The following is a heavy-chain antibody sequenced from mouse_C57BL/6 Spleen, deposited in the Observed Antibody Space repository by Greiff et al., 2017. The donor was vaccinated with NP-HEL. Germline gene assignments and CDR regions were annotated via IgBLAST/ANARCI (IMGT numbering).Heavy chain of an antibody. CDR3: ARYPANWDWYFDV. CDR1: GYAFSSSW. Sequence: VKLQESGPELVKPGASVKISCKASGYAFSSSWMNWVKQRPGKGLEWIGRIYPGDGDTNYNGKFKGKATLTADKSSSTAYMQLSSLTSEDSAVYFCARYPANWDWYFDVWGTGTTVTVSS. CDR2: IYPGDGDT. D-gene: IGHD4-1*01. V-gene: IGHV1-82*01. J-gene: IGHJ1*03.